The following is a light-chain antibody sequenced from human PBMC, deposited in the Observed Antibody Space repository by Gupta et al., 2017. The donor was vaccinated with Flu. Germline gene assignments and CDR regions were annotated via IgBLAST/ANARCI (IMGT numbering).Light chain of an antibody. V-gene: IGKV1-33*01. CDR1: QDISNY. Sequence: DIQMTQSPSSLSASVGDRVTITCQASQDISNYLNWYQQKPGKAPKLLIYDASNLETGVPSRFSGSGSGTDFTFTISSLQPEDIATYYCQQYDNLPPIRYTFGQGTKLEIK. J-gene: IGKJ2*01. CDR3: QQYDNLPPIRYT. CDR2: DAS.